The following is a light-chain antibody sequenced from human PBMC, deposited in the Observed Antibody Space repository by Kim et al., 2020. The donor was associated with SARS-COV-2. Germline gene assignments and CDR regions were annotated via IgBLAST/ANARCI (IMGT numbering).Light chain of an antibody. CDR3: ATWDVTLNGWV. V-gene: IGLV1-44*01. CDR1: SANSGRHF. Sequence: GQTVTISCTGSSANSGRHFVNWYQQLPVTAPKVFIYNDNQRPSGVPDRFSGSRSGTSASLAISGLQSEDEADYYCATWDVTLNGWVFGGGTQLTVL. J-gene: IGLJ3*02. CDR2: NDN.